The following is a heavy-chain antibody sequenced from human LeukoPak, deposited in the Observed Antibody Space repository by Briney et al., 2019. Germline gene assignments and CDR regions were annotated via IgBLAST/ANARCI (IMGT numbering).Heavy chain of an antibody. CDR1: GLTFSSYA. D-gene: IGHD2-15*01. Sequence: PGGSLRLSCAASGLTFSSYAMHWVGQAPGKGLEWVAVISYDGSNKYYADSVKGRFTISRDNSKNTLYLQMNSLRAEDTAVYYCARDAFVVVIAATVDYYGMDVWGQGTTVTVSS. CDR2: ISYDGSNK. J-gene: IGHJ6*02. CDR3: ARDAFVVVIAATVDYYGMDV. V-gene: IGHV3-30-3*01.